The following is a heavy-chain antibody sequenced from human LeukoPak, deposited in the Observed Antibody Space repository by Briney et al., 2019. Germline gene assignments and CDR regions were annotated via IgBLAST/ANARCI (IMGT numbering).Heavy chain of an antibody. CDR1: GFTFSSYA. J-gene: IGHJ4*02. CDR3: AKDLAPGIAVADTLDY. CDR2: ISYDGSNK. V-gene: IGHV3-30*04. D-gene: IGHD6-19*01. Sequence: GGSLRLSCAASGFTFSSYAMHWVRQAPGKGLEWVAVISYDGSNKYYADSVKGRFTISRDNSKNTLYLQMNSLRAEDTAVYYCAKDLAPGIAVADTLDYWGQGTLVTVSS.